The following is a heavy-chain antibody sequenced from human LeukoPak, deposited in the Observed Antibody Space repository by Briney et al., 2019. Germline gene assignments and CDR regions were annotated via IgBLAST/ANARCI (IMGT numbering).Heavy chain of an antibody. Sequence: GGSLRLSCAAFGFTFSSYAMYWVRQAPGKGLEWVAFIRYDGSDKYYADSVRGRFTISRDNSKNTVFLQMNSLRAEDSAVYYCAKDYAVGSIDYWGQGTLVTVSS. J-gene: IGHJ4*02. CDR1: GFTFSSYA. V-gene: IGHV3-30*02. CDR2: IRYDGSDK. CDR3: AKDYAVGSIDY. D-gene: IGHD3-16*01.